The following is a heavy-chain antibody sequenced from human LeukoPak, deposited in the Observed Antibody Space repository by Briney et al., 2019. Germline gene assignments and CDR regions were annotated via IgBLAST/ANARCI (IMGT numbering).Heavy chain of an antibody. D-gene: IGHD3-16*02. J-gene: IGHJ4*02. Sequence: SQTLSLTCTVSGGSISSGSYYWRWIRQPAGKGLEWIVRIYTSGSTNYNPSLKSRVTILVDTSKNQFSLKLSSVTAADTAVYYCARLRLGELSLYQYYFDYWGQGTLVTVSS. V-gene: IGHV4-61*02. CDR2: IYTSGST. CDR3: ARLRLGELSLYQYYFDY. CDR1: GGSISSGSYY.